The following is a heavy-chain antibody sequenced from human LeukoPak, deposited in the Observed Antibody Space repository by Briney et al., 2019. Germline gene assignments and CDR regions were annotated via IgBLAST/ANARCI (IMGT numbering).Heavy chain of an antibody. V-gene: IGHV1-2*02. Sequence: GASVKVSCKASGYTFTGYYMHWVRQAPGQGLEWMGWINPNSGGTNYAQKFQGRVTMTRDTSISTAYMELSRLRSDDTAVYYCATVADDYVWGSYRYNWFDYWGQGTLVTVSS. J-gene: IGHJ4*02. CDR3: ATVADDYVWGSYRYNWFDY. D-gene: IGHD3-16*02. CDR1: GYTFTGYY. CDR2: INPNSGGT.